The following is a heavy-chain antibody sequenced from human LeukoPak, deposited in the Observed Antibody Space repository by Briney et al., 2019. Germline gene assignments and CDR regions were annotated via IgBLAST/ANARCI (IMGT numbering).Heavy chain of an antibody. CDR3: PRELVRGVMDY. V-gene: IGHV3-21*01. J-gene: IGHJ4*02. CDR2: ISSSSSYI. CDR1: GFTFSSYS. Sequence: GGSLRLSCAASGFTFSSYSMNWVRQAPGKGLEWVSSISSSSSYIYYADSVKGRFTISRDNAKNSLYLQMNSLIAEDTAVYYCPRELVRGVMDYWGQGTLVTVSS. D-gene: IGHD3-10*01.